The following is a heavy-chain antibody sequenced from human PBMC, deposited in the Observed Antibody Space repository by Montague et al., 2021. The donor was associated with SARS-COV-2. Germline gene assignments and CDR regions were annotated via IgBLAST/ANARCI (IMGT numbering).Heavy chain of an antibody. D-gene: IGHD3-16*02. CDR1: GGSFSGYY. CDR2: INHSGST. Sequence: SETLSLTCAVYGGSFSGYYWSWIRQPPGKGLEWIGEINHSGSTNYNTSLKSRVTISVDTSKNQFSLKLGSVTAADTAVYYCARTGRYMTTFGGVIARPSYFDNWGQGTLVTVSS. V-gene: IGHV4-34*01. J-gene: IGHJ4*02. CDR3: ARTGRYMTTFGGVIARPSYFDN.